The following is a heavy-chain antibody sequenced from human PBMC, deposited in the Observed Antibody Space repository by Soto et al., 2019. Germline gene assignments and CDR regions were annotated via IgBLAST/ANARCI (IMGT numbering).Heavy chain of an antibody. CDR1: NYAFTRYG. J-gene: IGHJ5*02. V-gene: IGHV1-18*01. Sequence: ASVKVSCRASNYAFTRYGIMWVRQAPGQGLEWMGWISAAKGNTNYAQRFQDRITLTTDTSTSTVYMELRSLRPDDTAVYYCARDAFQGSVNPLNWFDPWGQGTLVTVSS. CDR3: ARDAFQGSVNPLNWFDP. CDR2: ISAAKGNT. D-gene: IGHD6-25*01.